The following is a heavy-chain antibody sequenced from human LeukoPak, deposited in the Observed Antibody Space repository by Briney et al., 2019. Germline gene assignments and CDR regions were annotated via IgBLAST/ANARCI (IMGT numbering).Heavy chain of an antibody. CDR3: ASKLEQLAYYYGMDV. CDR1: GFTFSSYW. D-gene: IGHD6-13*01. Sequence: GGSLRLSCAASGFTFSSYWMSWVRQAPGKGLEWVANIKQDGSEKYYEDSVKGRFTISRDNAKNSLYLQMNSLRAEDTAVYYCASKLEQLAYYYGMDVWGQGTTVTVSS. CDR2: IKQDGSEK. V-gene: IGHV3-7*01. J-gene: IGHJ6*02.